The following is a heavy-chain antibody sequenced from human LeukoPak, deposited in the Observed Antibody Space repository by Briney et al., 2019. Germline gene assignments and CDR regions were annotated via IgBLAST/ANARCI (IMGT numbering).Heavy chain of an antibody. CDR1: GLTVSNNY. Sequence: PGGSLRLSCAASGLTVSNNYLSWVRQAPGKGLAWVSVLYRGGDTFYADSVKGRFTISRDNSKNTLHLQMNSLRAEDTAVYYCAKDLVPAAIRTFGYWGQGTLVTVSS. J-gene: IGHJ4*02. D-gene: IGHD2-2*02. CDR2: LYRGGDT. CDR3: AKDLVPAAIRTFGY. V-gene: IGHV3-53*01.